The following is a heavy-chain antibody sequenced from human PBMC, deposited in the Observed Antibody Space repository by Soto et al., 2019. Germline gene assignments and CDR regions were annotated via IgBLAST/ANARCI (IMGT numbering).Heavy chain of an antibody. V-gene: IGHV1-69*04. CDR2: IIPILGIA. CDR3: EREANCSSTSCYFDY. J-gene: IGHJ4*02. Sequence: GASVKVSCKASGGTFSSYTISWVRQAPGQGLEWMGRIIPILGIANYAQKFQGRVTITADKSTSTAYMELSSLRSEDTAVYYCEREANCSSTSCYFDYWGQGTLVTVSS. CDR1: GGTFSSYT. D-gene: IGHD2-2*01.